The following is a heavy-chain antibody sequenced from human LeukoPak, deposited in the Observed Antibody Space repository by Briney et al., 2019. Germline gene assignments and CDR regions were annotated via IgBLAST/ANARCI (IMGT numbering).Heavy chain of an antibody. D-gene: IGHD2-21*01. CDR3: ATADSHVFDY. V-gene: IGHV4-34*01. CDR2: INHSGST. J-gene: IGHJ4*02. CDR1: GGSFSGYY. Sequence: PSETLSLTCAVYGGSFSGYYWSWIRQPPGKGLEWIGEINHSGSTNYNPSLKSRVTISVDTSKNQFSLKLSSVTAADTAVYYCATADSHVFDYWGQGTLVTASS.